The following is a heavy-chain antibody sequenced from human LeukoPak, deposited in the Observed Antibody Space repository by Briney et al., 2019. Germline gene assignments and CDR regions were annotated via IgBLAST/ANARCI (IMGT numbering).Heavy chain of an antibody. CDR3: AREGSTSYHDGFDI. Sequence: KPSETLSLTCTVSGGSINNYYWSWIRQPPGKGLEWIGYINYRGKTNYNPSLKSRVTTSVDTSKNQFSLRLSSVSAADTAVYFCAREGSTSYHDGFDIWGQGTMVTVSS. V-gene: IGHV4-59*01. CDR1: GGSINNYY. CDR2: INYRGKT. J-gene: IGHJ3*02. D-gene: IGHD2/OR15-2a*01.